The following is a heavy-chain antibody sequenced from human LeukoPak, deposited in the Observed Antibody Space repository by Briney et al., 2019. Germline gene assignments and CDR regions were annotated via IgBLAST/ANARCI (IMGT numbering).Heavy chain of an antibody. J-gene: IGHJ4*02. CDR2: IYSDNT. V-gene: IGHV3-66*03. CDR1: GFTVSINS. D-gene: IGHD6-13*01. Sequence: GGSLRLSCTVSGFTVSINSMSWVRQAPGKGLEWVSFIYSDNTHYSDSVKGRFTISRDNSKNTLYLQMGSLRAEDMAVYYCARGVAAAGNFDYWGQGTLVTVSS. CDR3: ARGVAAAGNFDY.